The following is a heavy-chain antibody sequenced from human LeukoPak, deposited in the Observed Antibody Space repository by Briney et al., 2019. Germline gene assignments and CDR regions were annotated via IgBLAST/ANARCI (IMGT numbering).Heavy chain of an antibody. CDR2: INHSGST. D-gene: IGHD5-12*01. CDR1: GGSFSGYY. V-gene: IGHV4-34*01. Sequence: SETLSLTCAVYGGSFSGYYWSWIRQPPGKGLEWIGEINHSGSTNYNPSLKSRVTISVDTSKNQFSLKLSSVTAADTAVYYCARGSITTDYWGQGALVTVSS. CDR3: ARGSITTDY. J-gene: IGHJ4*02.